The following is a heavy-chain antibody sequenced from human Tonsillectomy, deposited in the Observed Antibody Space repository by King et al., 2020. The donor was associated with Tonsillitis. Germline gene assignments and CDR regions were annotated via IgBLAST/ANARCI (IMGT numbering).Heavy chain of an antibody. V-gene: IGHV3-15*05. J-gene: IGHJ4*02. D-gene: IGHD6-19*01. Sequence: VQLVESGGGLVKPGGSLRLSCAASGLIFSNAWMPWVRQAPGKGLEWIGRIKSNGDGGTTDYGAPVKGRFTISRDDSKNTLFLQMNSLKTEDTAVYYCSTFYGIAVAGTDFWGQGTLVTVSS. CDR3: STFYGIAVAGTDF. CDR2: IKSNGDGGTT. CDR1: GLIFSNAW.